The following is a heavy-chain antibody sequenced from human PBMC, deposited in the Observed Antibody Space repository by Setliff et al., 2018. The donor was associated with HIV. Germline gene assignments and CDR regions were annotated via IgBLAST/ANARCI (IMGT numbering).Heavy chain of an antibody. V-gene: IGHV4-38-2*01. CDR3: ARLAGQRTIAAADYFFDF. CDR2: IYHSGSS. CDR1: GFSISSGYY. J-gene: IGHJ4*02. D-gene: IGHD6-13*01. Sequence: SETLSLTCAVSGFSISSGYYWGWIRQPPGKGLEWIGAIYHSGSSYYSPSLKSRVTLFLDSSKNQFSLTLNSLTAADTAVYYCARLAGQRTIAAADYFFDFWGQGAQVTVSS.